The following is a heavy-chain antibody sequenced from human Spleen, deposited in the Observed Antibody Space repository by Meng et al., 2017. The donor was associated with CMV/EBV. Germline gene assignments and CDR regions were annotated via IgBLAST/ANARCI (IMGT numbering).Heavy chain of an antibody. V-gene: IGHV3-53*01. CDR3: ARDRGGNQLPLKDY. D-gene: IGHD2-2*01. CDR1: EFTVRSY. J-gene: IGHJ4*02. Sequence: GGSLRLSCAASEFTVRSYMNWVRQAPGKGLEWVSVIYSGGTTYYADSVKGRFTISRDNAKNSLYLQMNSLRAEDTAVYYCARDRGGNQLPLKDYWGQGTLVTVSS. CDR2: IYSGGTT.